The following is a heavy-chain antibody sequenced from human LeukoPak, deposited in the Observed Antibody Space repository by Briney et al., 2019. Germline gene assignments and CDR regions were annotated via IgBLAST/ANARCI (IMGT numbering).Heavy chain of an antibody. D-gene: IGHD4-17*01. CDR3: ARPYYGDYGDAFDI. CDR2: INGRGGII. CDR1: GFSFSNYY. V-gene: IGHV3-48*04. Sequence: QPGGSLRLSCKASGFSFSNYYMNWVRQAPGKGLEWLSHINGRGGIINYADSVKGRFTISRDNAKNSLYLQMNSLRAEDTAVYYCARPYYGDYGDAFDIWGQGTMVTVSS. J-gene: IGHJ3*02.